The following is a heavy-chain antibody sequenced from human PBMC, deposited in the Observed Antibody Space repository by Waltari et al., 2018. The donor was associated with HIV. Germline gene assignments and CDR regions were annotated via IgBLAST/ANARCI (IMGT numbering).Heavy chain of an antibody. J-gene: IGHJ5*02. CDR3: ARGGRKWTHPYYWLDP. V-gene: IGHV3-23*01. Sequence: ELKLLESGGGLVQPGGSLRLACAADGLTFRSFAMNWVRQAPGKGLEWVSSISGSGGTTYYAESVKGRFTISRDTSKITLYLQMNSLRAEDTAVYYCARGGRKWTHPYYWLDPWGQGTLVTVSS. D-gene: IGHD1-26*01. CDR2: ISGSGGTT. CDR1: GLTFRSFA.